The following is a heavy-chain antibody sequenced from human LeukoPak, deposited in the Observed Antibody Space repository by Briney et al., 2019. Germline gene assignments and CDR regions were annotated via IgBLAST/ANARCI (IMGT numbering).Heavy chain of an antibody. CDR2: IIPIFGTA. V-gene: IGHV1-69*01. CDR3: ARDNLPSYYDSSGYPKGAFDI. Sequence: ASVKVSCKASGGTFSSYAISWVRQAPGQGLEWMGGIIPIFGTANYAQKFQGRVTITADESTSTAYMELSSLRSEDTGVYYCARDNLPSYYDSSGYPKGAFDIWGQGTMVTVSS. CDR1: GGTFSSYA. D-gene: IGHD3-22*01. J-gene: IGHJ3*02.